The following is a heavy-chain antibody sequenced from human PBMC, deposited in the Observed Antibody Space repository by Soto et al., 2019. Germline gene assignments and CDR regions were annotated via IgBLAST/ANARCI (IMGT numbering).Heavy chain of an antibody. CDR1: GGSISSGDYY. CDR2: IYYSGST. J-gene: IGHJ4*02. CDR3: ARLTPGYSSGWFIDY. V-gene: IGHV4-30-4*01. D-gene: IGHD6-19*01. Sequence: SETLSLTCTVSGGSISSGDYYWSWIRQPPEKGLEWIGYIYYSGSTYYNPSLKSRVTISVDTSKNQFSLKLSSVTAADTAVYYCARLTPGYSSGWFIDYWGQGTLVTVSS.